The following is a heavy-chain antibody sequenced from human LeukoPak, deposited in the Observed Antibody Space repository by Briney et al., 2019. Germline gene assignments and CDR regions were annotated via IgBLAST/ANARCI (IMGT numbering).Heavy chain of an antibody. CDR2: IRYDGSNK. CDR1: GFIFSNYG. Sequence: GGSLRLSCAASGFIFSNYGMHWVRQAPGKGLEWVAFIRYDGSNKYYADSVKGRFTISRDISKNTLYLQMNSLRAEDTAVYYCARQGVYSGSYYYFDYWGQGTLVTVSS. CDR3: ARQGVYSGSYYYFDY. J-gene: IGHJ4*02. D-gene: IGHD1-26*01. V-gene: IGHV3-30*02.